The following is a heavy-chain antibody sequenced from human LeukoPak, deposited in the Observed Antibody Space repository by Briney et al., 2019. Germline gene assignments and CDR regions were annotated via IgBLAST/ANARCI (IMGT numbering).Heavy chain of an antibody. J-gene: IGHJ4*02. Sequence: SVKVSCKASGGTFSSYAISWVRQAPGQGLEWMGRIIPILGIANYAQKFQGRVTITADKSTSTAYMELSRLRSEDTAVYYCARSFNYYGSGSYYKFDYWGQGTLVTVSS. CDR3: ARSFNYYGSGSYYKFDY. CDR1: GGTFSSYA. CDR2: IIPILGIA. D-gene: IGHD3-10*01. V-gene: IGHV1-69*04.